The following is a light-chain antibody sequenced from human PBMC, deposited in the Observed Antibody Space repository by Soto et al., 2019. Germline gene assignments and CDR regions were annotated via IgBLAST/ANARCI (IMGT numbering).Light chain of an antibody. CDR2: GAS. Sequence: EIVLTQSPGTLSLSPVERATLSCRASQSVSSSYLAWYQQKPGQAPRLLIYGASNRATGIPDRFSGSGSGTDFTLTISSLQPEDFATYYCQQLNSYPLTFGGGTKVDIK. J-gene: IGKJ4*01. CDR3: QQLNSYPLT. CDR1: QSVSSSY. V-gene: IGKV3-20*01.